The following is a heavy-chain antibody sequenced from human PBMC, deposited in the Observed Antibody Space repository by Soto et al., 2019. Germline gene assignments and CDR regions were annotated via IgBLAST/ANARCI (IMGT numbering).Heavy chain of an antibody. CDR2: MNPNIGNT. V-gene: IGHV1-8*01. CDR3: AGEKVGTTGIDF. D-gene: IGHD1-7*01. CDR1: GYTFTGYD. J-gene: IGHJ4*01. Sequence: QAQLVQSGAEVKKPGASVKVSCKASGYTFTGYDINWVRQATGQGLEWMGWMNPNIGNTGYAQNFQGRVTMTRDNTINTAYMELASLSDDDSAVYYCAGEKVGTTGIDFWGQGTLVTVSS.